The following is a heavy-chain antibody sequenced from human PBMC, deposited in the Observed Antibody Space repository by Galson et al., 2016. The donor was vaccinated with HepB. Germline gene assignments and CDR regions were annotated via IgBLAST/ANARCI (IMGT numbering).Heavy chain of an antibody. CDR1: GFTISPYW. Sequence: SLRLSCAASGFTISPYWMSWVRQTPGKGLEWVAIIKHDGSEEYYVDSVKGRFTISRDNAKNSLYLEMNSLRAADSSLYFCARDSGFCRTIYCRGDAYDLWGQGTMVTVSS. D-gene: IGHD2-15*01. V-gene: IGHV3-7*01. CDR2: IKHDGSEE. CDR3: ARDSGFCRTIYCRGDAYDL. J-gene: IGHJ3*01.